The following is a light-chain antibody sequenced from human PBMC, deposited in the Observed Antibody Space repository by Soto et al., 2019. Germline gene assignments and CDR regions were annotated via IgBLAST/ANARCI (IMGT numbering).Light chain of an antibody. J-gene: IGLJ1*01. CDR3: AAWDDSLKGHV. CDR1: SSNIGGNT. V-gene: IGLV1-44*01. CDR2: TND. Sequence: SVVSPPPRASGTLGQSVALSCYGSSSNIGGNTVHWYQQLPGTAPKVLIYTNDKRPSGVPDRFSGSKSGTSASLAISGLQSEDEADYYCAAWDDSLKGHVFGTGTKVTVL.